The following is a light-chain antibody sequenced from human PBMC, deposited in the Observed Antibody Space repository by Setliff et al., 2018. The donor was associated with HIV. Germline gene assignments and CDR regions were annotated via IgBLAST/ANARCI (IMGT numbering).Light chain of an antibody. J-gene: IGLJ1*01. CDR2: EVS. Sequence: QSVLTQPASVSGSPGQSITISCTGTSSDVGGYNYVSWYQQHPGKAPKLMISEVSNRPSGVSNRFSGSTSGNTASLTISGLQAEDEADYSCSSYTSSSTYVFGTGTKVTVL. CDR3: SSYTSSSTYV. V-gene: IGLV2-14*01. CDR1: SSDVGGYNY.